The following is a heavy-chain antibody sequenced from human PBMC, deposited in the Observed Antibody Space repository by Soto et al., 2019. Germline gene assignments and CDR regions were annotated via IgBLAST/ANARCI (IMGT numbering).Heavy chain of an antibody. CDR1: GGSISSGDYY. CDR3: ARSYSSGWEFDY. Sequence: LTCTVSGGSISSGDYYWSWISQPPGKGLEWVSYISSTGRTIYYADSVKGRFTVSRDNAQNSLSLKLNSLRVEDTAVYYCARSYSSGWEFDYWGQGTQVTVSS. J-gene: IGHJ4*02. CDR2: ISSTGRTI. V-gene: IGHV3-11*01. D-gene: IGHD6-19*01.